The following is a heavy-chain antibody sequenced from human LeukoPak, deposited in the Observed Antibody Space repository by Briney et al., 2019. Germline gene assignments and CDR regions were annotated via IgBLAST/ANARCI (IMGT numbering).Heavy chain of an antibody. CDR3: ARDLEYCSSTSCPFDY. CDR2: INPSVST. V-gene: IGHV4-34*01. D-gene: IGHD2-2*01. J-gene: IGHJ4*02. CDR1: GGSFSGYY. Sequence: SETLSLTCAVYGGSFSGYYWSWNRQPPGKGLEWIGEINPSVSTNYNPSLKSRVTISVDTSKNQFTLKLNSVTAADTAVYYCARDLEYCSSTSCPFDYWGQGTLVTVSS.